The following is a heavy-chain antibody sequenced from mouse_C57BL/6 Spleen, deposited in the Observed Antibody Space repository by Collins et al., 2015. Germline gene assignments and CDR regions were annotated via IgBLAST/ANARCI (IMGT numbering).Heavy chain of an antibody. J-gene: IGHJ3*01. D-gene: IGHD3-1*01. V-gene: IGHV1S22*01. CDR3: TREGHGFAY. CDR1: GYTFTSYW. Sequence: LQQPGSELVRPGASVKLSCKASGYTFTSYWMHWVKQRPGQGLEWIGNIYPGSGSTNYDEKFKSKATLTVDTSSSTAYMQLSSLTSEDSAVYYCTREGHGFAYWGQGTLVTVSA. CDR2: IYPGSGST.